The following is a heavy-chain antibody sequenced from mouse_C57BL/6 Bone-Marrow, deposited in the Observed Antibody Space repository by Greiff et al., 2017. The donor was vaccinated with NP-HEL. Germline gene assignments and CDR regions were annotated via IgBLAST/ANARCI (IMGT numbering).Heavy chain of an antibody. CDR2: IDPENGDT. V-gene: IGHV14-4*01. CDR1: GFNIKDDY. CDR3: TGWDSDY. D-gene: IGHD1-1*02. Sequence: EVQLQQSGAELVRPGASVKLSCTASGFNIKDDYMHWVKQRPEQGLEWIGWIDPENGDTEYASKFQGKATITADTSSNTAYLQLSSLTSEDTAVYYCTGWDSDYWGQGTTLTVSS. J-gene: IGHJ2*01.